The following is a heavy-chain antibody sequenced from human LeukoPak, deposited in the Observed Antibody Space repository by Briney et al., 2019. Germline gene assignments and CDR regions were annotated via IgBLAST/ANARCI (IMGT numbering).Heavy chain of an antibody. CDR3: ARGLYNYDILTGYLIR. V-gene: IGHV3-64*01. CDR1: GFTFSSYA. CDR2: ISSNGGST. Sequence: GGSLRLSCAASGFTFSSYAMHWVRQAPGKGLEYVSAISSNGGSTYYANSVKGRFTISRDNSKNTLYPQMGSLRAEDMAVYYCARGLYNYDILTGYLIRWGQGTLVTVSS. J-gene: IGHJ4*02. D-gene: IGHD3-9*01.